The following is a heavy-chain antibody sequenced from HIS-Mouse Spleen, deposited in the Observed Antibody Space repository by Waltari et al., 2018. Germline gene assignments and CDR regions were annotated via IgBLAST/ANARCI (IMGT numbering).Heavy chain of an antibody. Sequence: QLQLQESGPGLVKPSETLSLTCPVSGRSISSSSYHWGWIRQPPGKGLEWIGSIYYSGSTYYNPSLKSRVTISVDTSKNQFSLKLSSVTAADTAVYYCAREIPYSSSWYDWYFDLWGRGTLVTVSS. CDR1: GRSISSSSYH. J-gene: IGHJ2*01. CDR2: IYYSGST. V-gene: IGHV4-39*07. D-gene: IGHD6-13*01. CDR3: AREIPYSSSWYDWYFDL.